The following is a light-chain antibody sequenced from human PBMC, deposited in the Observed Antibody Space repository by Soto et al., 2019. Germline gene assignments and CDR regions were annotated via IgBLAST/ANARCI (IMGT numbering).Light chain of an antibody. CDR1: QSVSSN. Sequence: EIVMTQSPATLSVSPGERATLSCRASQSVSSNLAWYQQKRGQAPRLLIYGASTRATGVPGRVSGSGSGTEFTLTISSLQSEDIAVYYCQQYSNWPLTFGQGTKLEI. CDR3: QQYSNWPLT. CDR2: GAS. J-gene: IGKJ2*01. V-gene: IGKV3-15*01.